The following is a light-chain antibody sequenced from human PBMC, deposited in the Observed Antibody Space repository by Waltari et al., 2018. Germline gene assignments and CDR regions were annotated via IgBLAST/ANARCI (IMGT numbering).Light chain of an antibody. V-gene: IGLV2-14*01. Sequence: QSALTQPASVSGSPGQSITISCTGTSSDVGGYNYVSWYQQHPGKVPKLLIFDVSNRHSRVSNRFSGSKSGNTASLTISGLQAEDESDYYCCSFTSRSTWVFGGGTKLTVL. J-gene: IGLJ3*02. CDR3: CSFTSRSTWV. CDR2: DVS. CDR1: SSDVGGYNY.